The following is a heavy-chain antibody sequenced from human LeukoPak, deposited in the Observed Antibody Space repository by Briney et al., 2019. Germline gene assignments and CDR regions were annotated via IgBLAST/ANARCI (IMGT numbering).Heavy chain of an antibody. V-gene: IGHV3-21*01. CDR2: ISSSSSYI. CDR3: ARAGSSWSHYFDY. Sequence: GGSLRLSCAASGFTVSSYSMNWVRQAPGKGLEWVSSISSSSSYIYYADSVKGRFTISRDNAKNSLYLQMNSLRAEDTAVYYCARAGSSWSHYFDYWGQGTLVTVSS. CDR1: GFTVSSYS. J-gene: IGHJ4*02. D-gene: IGHD6-13*01.